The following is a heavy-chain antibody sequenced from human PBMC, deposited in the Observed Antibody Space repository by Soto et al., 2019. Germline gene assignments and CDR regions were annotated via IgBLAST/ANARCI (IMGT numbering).Heavy chain of an antibody. J-gene: IGHJ4*02. D-gene: IGHD6-13*01. CDR2: IKPDGSET. CDR3: TRSTAGSDY. CDR1: GFTFNMYW. V-gene: IGHV3-7*05. Sequence: GGSLRLSCAAAGFTFNMYWMSWVRQAPGKGLEWVALIKPDGSETYYMDSVKGRFTISRDNSKSSLFLQMTNLRADDTAEYYCTRSTAGSDYWGQGILVTVSS.